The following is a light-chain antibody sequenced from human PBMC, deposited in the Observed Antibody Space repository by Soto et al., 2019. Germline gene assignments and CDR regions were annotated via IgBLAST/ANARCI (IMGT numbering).Light chain of an antibody. V-gene: IGLV3-21*02. CDR2: DDT. Sequence: SYELTQPPSVSVAPGQTAKITCGGNNIGSNSVHWYQQKSGQAPVLVVYDDTDRPSWSPERFSGSNSGNTATLTISRVEAGDEADYYCQVWDSSSDHVLFGGGTKLTVL. CDR3: QVWDSSSDHVL. J-gene: IGLJ2*01. CDR1: NIGSNS.